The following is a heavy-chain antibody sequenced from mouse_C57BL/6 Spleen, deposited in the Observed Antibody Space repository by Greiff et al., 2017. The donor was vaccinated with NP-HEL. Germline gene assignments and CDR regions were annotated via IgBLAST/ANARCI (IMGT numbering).Heavy chain of an antibody. CDR1: GFTFSDYG. CDR3: ARRDYEGAMDY. D-gene: IGHD2-4*01. CDR2: ISSGSSTI. Sequence: EVQLVESGGGLVKPGGSLKLSCAASGFTFSDYGMHWVRQAPEKGLEWVAYISSGSSTIYYADTVKGRFTISRDNAKNTLFLQMTSLRSEDTAMYYCARRDYEGAMDYWGQGTSVTVSS. J-gene: IGHJ4*01. V-gene: IGHV5-17*01.